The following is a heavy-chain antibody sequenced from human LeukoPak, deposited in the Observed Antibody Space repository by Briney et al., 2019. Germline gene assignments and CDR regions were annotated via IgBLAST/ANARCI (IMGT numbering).Heavy chain of an antibody. CDR2: ISSSSSYT. V-gene: IGHV3-11*03. D-gene: IGHD3-22*01. CDR3: ARRGMYYYDSSGYPSWYFDL. J-gene: IGHJ2*01. Sequence: GGSLRLSCAASGFTFSDYYMSWIRQAPGKGLEWVSYISSSSSYTNYADSVKGRFTISRDNAKNSLYMQMNSVRAGDTAVYYCARRGMYYYDSSGYPSWYFDLWGRGTLVTVSS. CDR1: GFTFSDYY.